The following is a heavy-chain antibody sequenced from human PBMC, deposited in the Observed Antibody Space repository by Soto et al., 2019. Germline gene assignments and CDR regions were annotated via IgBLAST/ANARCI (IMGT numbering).Heavy chain of an antibody. Sequence: GGSLRLSCVASEFTFGSYEMNWVRQAPGKGLEWVSYISSSGTTIYYTDSVKGRFTISRDNAKKSLYLQMNSLRAEDTAVYYCVRFGGAAAGPGDYWGQGTLVTVSS. CDR3: VRFGGAAAGPGDY. D-gene: IGHD6-13*01. CDR2: ISSSGTTI. V-gene: IGHV3-48*03. CDR1: EFTFGSYE. J-gene: IGHJ4*02.